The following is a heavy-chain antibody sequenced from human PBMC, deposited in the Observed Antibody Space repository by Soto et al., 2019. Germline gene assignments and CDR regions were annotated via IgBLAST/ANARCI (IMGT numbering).Heavy chain of an antibody. Sequence: QLQLQESGPGLMKPSETLSLTCTVSGGSISSSSYYWGWIRQPPGKGLEWIGSIYYSGSTYYNPSLKSRVTISVDTSKNQFSLKLSSVTAADTAVYYCARHGYSGYDLVDYWGQGTLVTVSS. J-gene: IGHJ4*02. CDR1: GGSISSSSYY. D-gene: IGHD5-12*01. V-gene: IGHV4-39*01. CDR2: IYYSGST. CDR3: ARHGYSGYDLVDY.